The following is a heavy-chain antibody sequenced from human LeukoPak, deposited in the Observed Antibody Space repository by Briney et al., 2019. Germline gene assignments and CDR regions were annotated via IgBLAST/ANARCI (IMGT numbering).Heavy chain of an antibody. V-gene: IGHV3-23*01. D-gene: IGHD1-26*01. CDR1: GFTFSSYA. Sequence: WGSLRLSCPASGFTFSSYAMSWVRPAPGRGLECVSAMSGSGGSTYYADSVEGRSTISRDNSKNTLYLQMNSLRAEDTAVYYCAKPPYSGSYPWGQGTLVTASS. CDR3: AKPPYSGSYP. CDR2: MSGSGGST. J-gene: IGHJ5*02.